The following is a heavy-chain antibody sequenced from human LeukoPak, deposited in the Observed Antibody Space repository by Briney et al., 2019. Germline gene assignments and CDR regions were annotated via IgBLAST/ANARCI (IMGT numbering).Heavy chain of an antibody. CDR2: ISYSGST. Sequence: SETLSLTCTVSGGSISISSYSWGWIRQPPGKGLEWIGSISYSGSTYYNPSLKSRVTISVDTSKNQFSLELSSLSAADTAVYYCASLTGGWTLGYWGQGTLVTVSS. D-gene: IGHD3-16*01. CDR1: GGSISISSYS. CDR3: ASLTGGWTLGY. J-gene: IGHJ4*02. V-gene: IGHV4-39*01.